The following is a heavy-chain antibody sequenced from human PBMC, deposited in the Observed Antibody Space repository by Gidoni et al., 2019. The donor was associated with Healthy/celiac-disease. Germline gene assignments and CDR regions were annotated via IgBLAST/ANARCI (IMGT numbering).Heavy chain of an antibody. Sequence: EVQLVESGGGLVKPGGSLRLSCAASGFPFSSYSMNWVRQASGKGLAWVASISSSSSYIYYADSVKGRFTISRDNAKNSLYLQMNSLRAEDTAVYYCAGDSEAVAANFDYWGQGTLVTVSS. CDR3: AGDSEAVAANFDY. V-gene: IGHV3-21*01. D-gene: IGHD1-26*01. CDR1: GFPFSSYS. J-gene: IGHJ4*02. CDR2: ISSSSSYI.